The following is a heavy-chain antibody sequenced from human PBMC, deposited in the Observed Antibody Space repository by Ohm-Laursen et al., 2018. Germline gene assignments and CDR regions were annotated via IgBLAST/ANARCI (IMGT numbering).Heavy chain of an antibody. CDR2: ISSSGSTI. CDR3: ARDLYCSSTSCYFFRFNYYYYGMDV. Sequence: GSLRLSCAASGFTFSDYYMSWIRQAPGKGLEWVSYISSSGSTIYYADSVKGRFTISRDNAKNSLYLQMNSLRAEDTAVYYCARDLYCSSTSCYFFRFNYYYYGMDVWGQGTTVTVSS. D-gene: IGHD2-2*01. V-gene: IGHV3-11*01. J-gene: IGHJ6*02. CDR1: GFTFSDYY.